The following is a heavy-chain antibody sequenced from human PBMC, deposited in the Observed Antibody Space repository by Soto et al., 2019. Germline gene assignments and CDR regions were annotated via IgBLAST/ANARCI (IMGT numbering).Heavy chain of an antibody. CDR1: GFTFTSSA. V-gene: IGHV1-58*01. CDR3: AAVEAAANYYYYGMDV. CDR2: IVVGSGNT. Sequence: SVKVSCNASGFTFTSSAVQRVRQARGQRLEWIGWIVVGSGNTNYAQKFQERVTITRDMSTSTAYMELSSLRSEDTAVYYCAAVEAAANYYYYGMDVWGQWTTVTVSS. J-gene: IGHJ6*02. D-gene: IGHD6-13*01.